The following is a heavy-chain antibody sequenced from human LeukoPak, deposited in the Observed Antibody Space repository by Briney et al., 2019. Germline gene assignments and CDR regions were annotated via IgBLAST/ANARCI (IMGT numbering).Heavy chain of an antibody. CDR1: GYTFTGYY. J-gene: IGHJ1*01. D-gene: IGHD6-13*01. CDR2: INPNSGGT. Sequence: ASVKVSCKASGYTFTGYYIHWVRQAPGQGLEWMGWINPNSGGTKYEQKFQGRVTMTRDTSISTAYMELSRLRSDDTAVYYCAREAAAGPAEYFQHWGQGTLVTVSS. CDR3: AREAAAGPAEYFQH. V-gene: IGHV1-2*02.